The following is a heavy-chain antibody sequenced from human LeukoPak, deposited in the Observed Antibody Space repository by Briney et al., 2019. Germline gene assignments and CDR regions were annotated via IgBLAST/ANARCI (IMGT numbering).Heavy chain of an antibody. D-gene: IGHD4-11*01. CDR1: GFTFSSYG. CDR3: ARDGISTTVTSTEHYFDY. CDR2: IWYDGSNK. V-gene: IGHV3-33*08. J-gene: IGHJ4*02. Sequence: GGSLRLSCAASGFTFSSYGMHWVRQAPGKGLEWVAVIWYDGSNKYYAGSVKGRFTISRDNSKNTLYLQMNSLRAEDTAVYYCARDGISTTVTSTEHYFDYWGQGTLVTVSS.